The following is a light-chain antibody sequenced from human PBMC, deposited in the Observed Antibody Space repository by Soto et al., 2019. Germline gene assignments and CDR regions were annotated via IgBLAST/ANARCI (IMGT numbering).Light chain of an antibody. V-gene: IGKV3-20*01. CDR2: DAS. CDR1: QTVENNY. J-gene: IGKJ1*01. Sequence: EIVLTQSPGTLSLSPGERATLSCRASQTVENNYLAWYQQKPGQAPRLLVDDASIRAAGIPDRFSGSGSGTDFTLTISRLEPEDFAVYYCQQCATSPRTFGQGTKVEIK. CDR3: QQCATSPRT.